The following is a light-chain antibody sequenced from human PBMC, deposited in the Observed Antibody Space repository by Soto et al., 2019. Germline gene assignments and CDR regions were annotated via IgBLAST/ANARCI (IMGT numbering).Light chain of an antibody. CDR2: GAS. V-gene: IGKV3-20*01. CDR1: QGSNSD. Sequence: ILLTHSPATLSVSPGERATLSCRAGQGSNSDLAWYLQKPGQAPRLLIYGASSRATGIPDRFSGSASGTDFTLTISRLGPEEFAVQYCQQYGSAPRTLGQGTKVDIK. CDR3: QQYGSAPRT. J-gene: IGKJ1*01.